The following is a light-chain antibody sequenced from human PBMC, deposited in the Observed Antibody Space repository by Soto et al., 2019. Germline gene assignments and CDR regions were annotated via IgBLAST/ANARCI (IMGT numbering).Light chain of an antibody. CDR1: QSISKY. Sequence: EIVLTQSPVTLSLSPGERATLSCRASQSISKYLAWYQQKPGQAPRLLIYDASNRAAGIPARFTGSGSGTDFPLTISSLEPEDFAFYYCQQRSNWRGTFGGGTKVEIK. CDR3: QQRSNWRGT. CDR2: DAS. V-gene: IGKV3-11*01. J-gene: IGKJ4*01.